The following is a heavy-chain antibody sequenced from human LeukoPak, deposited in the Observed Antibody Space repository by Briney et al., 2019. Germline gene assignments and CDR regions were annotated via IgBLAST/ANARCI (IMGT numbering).Heavy chain of an antibody. D-gene: IGHD2-2*01. CDR2: IIPIFGTA. Sequence: ASVKVSCKASGCTFSSYAISWVRQAPGQGLEWMGGIIPIFGTANYAQKFQGRVTITADESTSTAYMELSSLRSEDTAVYYCAVKRGGYCSSTSCYFSHGMDVWGKGTTVTVSS. CDR1: GCTFSSYA. J-gene: IGHJ6*04. CDR3: AVKRGGYCSSTSCYFSHGMDV. V-gene: IGHV1-69*13.